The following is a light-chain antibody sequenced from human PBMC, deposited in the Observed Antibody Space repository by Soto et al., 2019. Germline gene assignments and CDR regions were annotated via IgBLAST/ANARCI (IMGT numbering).Light chain of an antibody. CDR1: SSNIGSNT. Sequence: QSVLTQPPSASGTPGQRVTISCSGSSSNIGSNTVNWYQQLPGTAPKLLIYSNNQRPSGVPDRFSGSKSGTSASLAISGLQSEDEGDYYCASYAGTNTFRVFGGGTKLTVL. CDR3: ASYAGTNTFRV. V-gene: IGLV1-44*01. CDR2: SNN. J-gene: IGLJ3*02.